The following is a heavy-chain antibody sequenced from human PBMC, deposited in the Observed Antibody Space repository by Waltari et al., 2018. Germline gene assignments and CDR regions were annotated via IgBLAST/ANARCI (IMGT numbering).Heavy chain of an antibody. CDR1: GYTFTGYY. J-gene: IGHJ4*02. D-gene: IGHD6-13*01. CDR3: ARDNPTAAVLHY. CDR2: INPNSGGT. V-gene: IGHV1-2*04. Sequence: QVQLVQSGAEVKKPGASVKVSCKASGYTFTGYYMHWVRQAPGQGLEWMGWINPNSGGTNYAQKFQGWVTMTTDTSTSTAYMELRSLRSDDTAVYYCARDNPTAAVLHYWGQGTLVTVSS.